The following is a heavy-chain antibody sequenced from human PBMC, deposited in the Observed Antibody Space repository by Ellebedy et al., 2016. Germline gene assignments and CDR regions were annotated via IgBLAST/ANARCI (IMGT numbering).Heavy chain of an antibody. J-gene: IGHJ4*02. V-gene: IGHV3-21*01. CDR1: GFTFSSYR. CDR2: ISSSSSYI. Sequence: GGSLRLSCAASGFTFSSYRMNGVGKAPGKGLEWVSSISSSSSYIYYADSVKGRFTISRDNAKNSLYLQMNSLRDEATAVYYCARGLRTIFGVVITLTNWGQGTLVTVSS. CDR3: ARGLRTIFGVVITLTN. D-gene: IGHD3-3*01.